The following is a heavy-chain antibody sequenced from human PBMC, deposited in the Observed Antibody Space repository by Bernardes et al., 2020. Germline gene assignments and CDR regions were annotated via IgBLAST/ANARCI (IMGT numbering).Heavy chain of an antibody. D-gene: IGHD4-17*01. CDR1: GVSITSSDYY. CDR3: ARGRTLTAVTALVYFDY. J-gene: IGHJ4*02. CDR2: LYSRVRH. Sequence: SETLSLTCTVSGVSITSSDYYWSSVRQPPGKGLDWVGSLYSRVRHSYNPSLKSRVTMSVDTSKNQFSLRLTSMTDADTAVYYCARGRTLTAVTALVYFDYWGQGTLATVSS. V-gene: IGHV4-39*01.